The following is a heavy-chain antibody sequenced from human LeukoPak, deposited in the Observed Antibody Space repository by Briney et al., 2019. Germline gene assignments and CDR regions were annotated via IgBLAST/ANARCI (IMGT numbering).Heavy chain of an antibody. D-gene: IGHD3-22*01. V-gene: IGHV1-24*01. J-gene: IGHJ4*02. Sequence: ASVKVSCKVSGYTLTELSMHWVRQAPGKGLEWMGGFDPEDGETIYAQRFQGRVTMTEDTSTDTAYMELSSLRSEDTAVYYCATGPPPPMIVVDPFDYWGQGTLVTVSS. CDR1: GYTLTELS. CDR3: ATGPPPPMIVVDPFDY. CDR2: FDPEDGET.